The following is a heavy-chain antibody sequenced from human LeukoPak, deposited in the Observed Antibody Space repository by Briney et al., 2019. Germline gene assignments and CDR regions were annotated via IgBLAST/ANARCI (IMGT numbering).Heavy chain of an antibody. D-gene: IGHD3-22*01. CDR1: GFTFSSYS. V-gene: IGHV3-21*01. Sequence: GGSLRLSCAASGFTFSSYSMNWVRQAPGKGLEWVSSISSSSSYIYYADSVKGRFTISRDNAKNSLYLRMNSLRAEDTAVYYCARLGDSSGYYLFDYWGQGTLVTVSS. CDR3: ARLGDSSGYYLFDY. CDR2: ISSSSSYI. J-gene: IGHJ4*02.